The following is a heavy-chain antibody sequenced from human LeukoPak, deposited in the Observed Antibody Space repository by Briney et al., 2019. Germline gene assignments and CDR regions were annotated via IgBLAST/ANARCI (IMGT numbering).Heavy chain of an antibody. J-gene: IGHJ4*02. CDR1: GFTFNSYG. D-gene: IGHD6-19*01. CDR3: AKGGARIAVAGKGIDY. CDR2: IRYDGSNK. V-gene: IGHV3-30*02. Sequence: GGSLRLSCAASGFTFNSYGMHWVRQAPGKGLEWVEFIRYDGSNKYYADSVKGRFTISRDNSKNTLYLQMNSLRAEDTAVYYCAKGGARIAVAGKGIDYWGQGTLVTVSS.